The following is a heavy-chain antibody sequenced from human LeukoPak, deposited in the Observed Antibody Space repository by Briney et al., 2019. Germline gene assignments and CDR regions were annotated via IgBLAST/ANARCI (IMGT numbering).Heavy chain of an antibody. CDR1: GFIFSSYW. Sequence: GGSLRLSCSASGFIFSSYWMSWVRHAPGKGLEWVANIKYDGSEKYFVDSVKGRFTISRDNAKNSLYLQMNSLRAEDTAVYYCARGRSVDVWGVGTTVTVSS. V-gene: IGHV3-7*01. CDR2: IKYDGSEK. CDR3: ARGRSVDV. J-gene: IGHJ6*04.